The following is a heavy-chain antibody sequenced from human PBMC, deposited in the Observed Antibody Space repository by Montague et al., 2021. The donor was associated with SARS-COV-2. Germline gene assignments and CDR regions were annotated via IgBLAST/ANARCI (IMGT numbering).Heavy chain of an antibody. CDR3: ASRGAGWFGSNPERFDY. V-gene: IGHV6-1*01. D-gene: IGHD3-10*01. Sequence: CPISGDTVSSNSAAWNWIRQSPSRGLEWLGRTYYRSKWYNDYAVXVKSRITINPDTSKNQFSLKLSSVTAADTAVYYCASRGAGWFGSNPERFDYWGQGTLVTVSS. CDR1: GDTVSSNSAA. J-gene: IGHJ4*02. CDR2: TYYRSKWYN.